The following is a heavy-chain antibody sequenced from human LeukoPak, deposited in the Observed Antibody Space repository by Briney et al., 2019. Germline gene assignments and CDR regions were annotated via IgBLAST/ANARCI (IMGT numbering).Heavy chain of an antibody. V-gene: IGHV4-34*01. J-gene: IGHJ4*02. CDR1: GGSFSGYY. Sequence: SETLSLTCAVYGGSFSGYYWSWIRQPPGKGLEWIGEINHSGSINYNPSLKSRVTISVDTSKNQFSLKLSSVTAADTAVYYCARGAESPYYWGQGTLVTVSS. CDR3: ARGAESPYY. CDR2: INHSGSI.